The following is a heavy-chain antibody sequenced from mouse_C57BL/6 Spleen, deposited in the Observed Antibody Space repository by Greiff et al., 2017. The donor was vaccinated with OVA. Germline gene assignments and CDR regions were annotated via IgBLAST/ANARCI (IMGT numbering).Heavy chain of an antibody. V-gene: IGHV1-82*01. J-gene: IGHJ1*03. CDR2: IYPGDGDT. Sequence: VQVVESGPELVKPGASVKISCKASGYAFSSSWMNWVKQRPGKGLEWIGRIYPGDGDTNYNGKFKGKSTLTVDKSSSTAYMQLSSLTSEDSAVYYCARVYDGYKYFDVWGTGTTVTVSS. CDR1: GYAFSSSW. CDR3: ARVYDGYKYFDV. D-gene: IGHD2-3*01.